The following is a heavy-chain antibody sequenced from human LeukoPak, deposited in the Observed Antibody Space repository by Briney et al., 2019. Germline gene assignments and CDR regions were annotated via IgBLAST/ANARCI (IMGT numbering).Heavy chain of an antibody. V-gene: IGHV3-23*01. CDR1: GFTVSNNY. Sequence: GGSLRLSCAASGFTVSNNYMNWLRRAPGKGLECVSAIGGSGGPTYYVACVKGRFDISRENSKNTLYLQMNSLTAEDAAVYYCGRGAAALLDNWGQGTLVTVSS. D-gene: IGHD6-13*01. J-gene: IGHJ4*02. CDR3: GRGAAALLDN. CDR2: IGGSGGPT.